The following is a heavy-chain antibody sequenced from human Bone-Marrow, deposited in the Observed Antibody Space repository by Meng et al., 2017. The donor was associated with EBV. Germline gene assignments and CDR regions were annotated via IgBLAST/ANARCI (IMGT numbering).Heavy chain of an antibody. J-gene: IGHJ4*02. CDR2: INHSGST. CDR1: GGSFSGYY. Sequence: QVQLQQWGAGLLKPSEXLSLTCAVYGGSFSGYYWSWIRQPPGKGLEWIGEINHSGSTNYNPSLKSRVTISVDTSKNQFSLKLSSVTAADTAVYYCARTSGIAAAGANDLDDWGQGTLVTVSS. V-gene: IGHV4-34*01. D-gene: IGHD6-13*01. CDR3: ARTSGIAAAGANDLDD.